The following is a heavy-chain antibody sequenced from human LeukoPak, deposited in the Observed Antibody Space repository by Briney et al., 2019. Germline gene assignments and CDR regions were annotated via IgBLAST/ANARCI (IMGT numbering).Heavy chain of an antibody. CDR2: IGTVADT. J-gene: IGHJ4*02. D-gene: IGHD3-16*01. V-gene: IGHV3-13*01. Sequence: GGSLRLSCAASGFNFNNYDFHWVRQVAGIRLEWVAGIGTVADTFYPDSVMGRFTISRENAKNSFYLQMNSLRAGDTAVYYCARGWGGHGRSWGALDFWGQGILVTVSS. CDR1: GFNFNNYD. CDR3: ARGWGGHGRSWGALDF.